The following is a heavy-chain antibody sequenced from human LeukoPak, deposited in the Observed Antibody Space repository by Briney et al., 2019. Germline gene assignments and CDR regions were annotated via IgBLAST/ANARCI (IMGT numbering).Heavy chain of an antibody. V-gene: IGHV1-2*02. CDR2: INTKSGRT. CDR3: ARADFIDAGPYLIGP. CDR1: GYSFTDYY. Sequence: ASVKVTCKTSGYSFTDYYIHWVRQAPGQGLEWMGWINTKSGRTSSARKFQGRVTMTRDPSITTVYMDMAWLTSDDTAIYFCARADFIDAGPYLIGPWGQGTLVTVSS. D-gene: IGHD3-3*01. J-gene: IGHJ5*02.